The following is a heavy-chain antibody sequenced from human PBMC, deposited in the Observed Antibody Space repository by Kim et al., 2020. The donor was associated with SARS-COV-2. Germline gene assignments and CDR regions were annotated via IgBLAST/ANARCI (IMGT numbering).Heavy chain of an antibody. J-gene: IGHJ6*02. D-gene: IGHD6-13*01. CDR1: GGSISSGGYY. V-gene: IGHV4-31*03. Sequence: SETLSLTCTVSGGSISSGGYYWSWIRQHPGKGLEWIGYIYYSGSTYYNPSLKSRVTISVDTSKNQFSLKLSSVTAADTAVYYCAREVAYSSRGTPDPYYYYGMDVWGQGTTVTVSS. CDR3: AREVAYSSRGTPDPYYYYGMDV. CDR2: IYYSGST.